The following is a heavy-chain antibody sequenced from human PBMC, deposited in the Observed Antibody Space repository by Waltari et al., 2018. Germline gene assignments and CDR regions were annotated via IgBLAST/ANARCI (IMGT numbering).Heavy chain of an antibody. D-gene: IGHD3-10*01. CDR3: ARVEYYGSGSYYNVFYYDMDV. CDR1: GGPVSSYG. V-gene: IGHV1-69*06. Sequence: QVQLVQSGAEVRKPGSSVKVACKASGGPVSSYGISWVRQAPGQGLEWMGGIIPIFGPANYAQKFQGRVTITADKSTSTAYMELSSLRSEDTAVYYCARVEYYGSGSYYNVFYYDMDVWGQGTTVTVSS. J-gene: IGHJ6*02. CDR2: IIPIFGPA.